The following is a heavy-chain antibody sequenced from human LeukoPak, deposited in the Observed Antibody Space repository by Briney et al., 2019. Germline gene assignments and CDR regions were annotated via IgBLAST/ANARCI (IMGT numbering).Heavy chain of an antibody. CDR3: ARVLGYCSGGSCHTFDY. CDR2: ISAYNGNT. V-gene: IGHV1-18*01. J-gene: IGHJ4*02. CDR1: GYTFTSYG. Sequence: GASVKVSCKASGYTFTSYGISWVRQAPGQGLEWMGWISAYNGNTNYAQKLQGRVTMTTDTSTSTAYMELRSLRSDDTAVYYCARVLGYCSGGSCHTFDYWGQGTLVTVSS. D-gene: IGHD2-15*01.